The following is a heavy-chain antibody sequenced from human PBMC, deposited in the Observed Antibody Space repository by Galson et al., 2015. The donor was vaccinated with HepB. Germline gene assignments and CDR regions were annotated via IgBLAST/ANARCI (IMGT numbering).Heavy chain of an antibody. Sequence: SVKVSCKASGYTFTSYYMHWVRQAPGQELEWMGIINPSGGSTSYAQKFQGRVTMTRDTSTSTVYMELSSLRSEGTAVYYCARVQEVSCSSTSCSTTYYYYYGMDVWGQGTTVTVSS. CDR3: ARVQEVSCSSTSCSTTYYYYYGMDV. CDR2: INPSGGST. D-gene: IGHD2-2*02. CDR1: GYTFTSYY. J-gene: IGHJ6*02. V-gene: IGHV1-46*01.